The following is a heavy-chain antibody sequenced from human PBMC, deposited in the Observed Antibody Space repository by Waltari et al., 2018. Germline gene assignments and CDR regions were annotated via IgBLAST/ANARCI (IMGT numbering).Heavy chain of an antibody. CDR2: ISNGGKTI. V-gene: IGHV3-48*02. CDR3: ARGITLDV. CDR1: GFTFSATS. Sequence: EVQLVESGGGLIQPGGSLRLSCLASGFTFSATSVNWVRQAAGKGLEWVSFISNGGKTIYYADSVKGRFTISRDNAKNSLFLQMNSLRDEDTAVYYCARGITLDVWGQGTTVTVSS. J-gene: IGHJ6*02.